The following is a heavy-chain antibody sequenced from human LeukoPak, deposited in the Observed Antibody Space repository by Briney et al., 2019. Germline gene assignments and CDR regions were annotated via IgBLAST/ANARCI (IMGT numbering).Heavy chain of an antibody. CDR3: ARLGCGVTATAPNFDY. CDR1: GISFSGYA. CDR2: ISHDGNNQ. V-gene: IGHV3-30*03. J-gene: IGHJ4*02. D-gene: IGHD2-21*02. Sequence: GGSLRLSCVASGISFSGYAMHWVREAPGRGVGWGAFISHDGNNQQYADSVKGRFTVSRDNSKKMLYLQMNSLRPEDTAVFYCARLGCGVTATAPNFDYWGQGTLVTVSS.